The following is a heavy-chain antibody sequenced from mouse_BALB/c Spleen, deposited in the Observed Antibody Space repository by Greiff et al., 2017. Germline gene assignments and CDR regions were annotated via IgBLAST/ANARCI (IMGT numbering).Heavy chain of an antibody. CDR1: GFSLTSYG. J-gene: IGHJ3*01. CDR3: ARANWDGSSFAY. D-gene: IGHD4-1*01. CDR2: IWAGGST. V-gene: IGHV2-9*02. Sequence: QVHVKQSGPGLVAPSQSLSITCTVSGFSLTSYGVHWVRQPPGKGLEWLGVIWAGGSTNYNSALMSRLSISKDNSKSQVFLKMNSLQTDDTAMYYCARANWDGSSFAYWGQGTLVTVSA.